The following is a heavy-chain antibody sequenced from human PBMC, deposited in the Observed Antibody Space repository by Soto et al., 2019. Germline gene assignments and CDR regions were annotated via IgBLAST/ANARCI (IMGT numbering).Heavy chain of an antibody. CDR2: INAGNGNT. Sequence: QVKLVQSGAEVKKPGASVKVSCKASGYTFTSYAMHWVRQAPGQRLEWMGWINAGNGNTKYSQKFQGRVTITRDTSASTAYMELSSLRSEDTAVYFCASSGSESPPSNYWGQGTLVTVSS. J-gene: IGHJ4*02. CDR1: GYTFTSYA. D-gene: IGHD3-10*01. V-gene: IGHV1-3*01. CDR3: ASSGSESPPSNY.